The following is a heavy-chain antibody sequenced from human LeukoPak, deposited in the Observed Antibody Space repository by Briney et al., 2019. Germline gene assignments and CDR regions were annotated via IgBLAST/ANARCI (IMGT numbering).Heavy chain of an antibody. J-gene: IGHJ3*02. D-gene: IGHD6-6*01. CDR3: ARVSTEYSSSWKGNDAFDI. V-gene: IGHV4-61*02. CDR2: IYTSGST. CDR1: GGSISSGSYY. Sequence: SQTLSLTCTVSGGSISSGSYYWSWIRQPAGKGLEWIGRIYTSGSTNYNPSLKSRVTISVDTSKNQFSLKLSSVTAADTAVYYCARVSTEYSSSWKGNDAFDIWGQGTMVTVSS.